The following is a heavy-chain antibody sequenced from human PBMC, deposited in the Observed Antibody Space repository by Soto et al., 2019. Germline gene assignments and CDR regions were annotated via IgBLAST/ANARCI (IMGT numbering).Heavy chain of an antibody. D-gene: IGHD3-22*01. CDR3: ASAGGAYYYDSSGQNWFDP. J-gene: IGHJ5*02. CDR1: GYTFTSYG. CDR2: ISAYNGNT. V-gene: IGHV1-18*04. Sequence: QVPLVQSGAEVKKPGASVKVSCKASGYTFTSYGISWVRQAPGQGLEWMGWISAYNGNTNYAQKLQGRVTMTTDTSTSTAYMELRSLRSDDTAVYYCASAGGAYYYDSSGQNWFDPWGQGTLVTVSS.